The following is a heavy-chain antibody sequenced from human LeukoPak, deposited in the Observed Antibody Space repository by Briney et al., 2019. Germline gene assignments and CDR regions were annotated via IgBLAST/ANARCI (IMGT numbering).Heavy chain of an antibody. CDR3: ARVTRSHRRIVGAWGGWFDP. CDR1: GYTFTGYY. J-gene: IGHJ5*02. D-gene: IGHD1-26*01. V-gene: IGHV1-2*02. Sequence: GESLKISCKGSGYTFTGYYMHWVRQAPGQGLEWMGWINPNSGGTNYAQKFQGRVTMTRDTSISTAYMELSRLRSDDTAGYYCARVTRSHRRIVGAWGGWFDPWGQGTLVTVSS. CDR2: INPNSGGT.